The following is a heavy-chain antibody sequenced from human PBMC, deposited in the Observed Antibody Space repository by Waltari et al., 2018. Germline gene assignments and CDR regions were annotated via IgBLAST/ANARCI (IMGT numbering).Heavy chain of an antibody. D-gene: IGHD6-6*01. CDR1: GGSISSGGYY. CDR2: IYYSGRT. V-gene: IGHV4-31*03. Sequence: QVQLQESGPGLVKPSQTLSLTCTVSGGSISSGGYYWSWIRQHPGKGLEWIGYIYYSGRTYYNPSLKSRVTISVDTSKNQFSLKLSSVTAADTAVYYCARDGAARLNAFDIWGQGTMVTVSS. J-gene: IGHJ3*02. CDR3: ARDGAARLNAFDI.